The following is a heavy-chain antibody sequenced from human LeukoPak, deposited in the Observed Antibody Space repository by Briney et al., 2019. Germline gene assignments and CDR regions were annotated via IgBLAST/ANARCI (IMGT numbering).Heavy chain of an antibody. CDR1: GFTFSSYS. CDR3: ARDPDSSGYYYGAFDI. D-gene: IGHD3-22*01. J-gene: IGHJ3*02. Sequence: PGGSLRLSCAASGFTFSSYSMNWVRQAPGKGLEWVSSISSSSSYIYYADSVKRRFTISRDNAKNSLYLQMNSLRAEDTAVYYCARDPDSSGYYYGAFDIWGQGTMVTVSS. CDR2: ISSSSSYI. V-gene: IGHV3-21*01.